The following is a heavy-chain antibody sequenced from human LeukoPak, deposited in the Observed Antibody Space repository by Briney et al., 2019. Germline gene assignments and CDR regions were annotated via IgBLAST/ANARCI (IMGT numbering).Heavy chain of an antibody. J-gene: IGHJ5*02. CDR1: GGSISSGSYY. CDR2: IYTSGST. V-gene: IGHV4-61*02. Sequence: PSETLSLTCTVSGGSISSGSYYWSWIRQPAGKGLEWIGRIYTSGSTNYNPSLKSRVTMSVDTSKNQFSLKLSSVTAADTAVYYCARDAAVAAFDPWGQGTLVTVSS. CDR3: ARDAAVAAFDP. D-gene: IGHD6-19*01.